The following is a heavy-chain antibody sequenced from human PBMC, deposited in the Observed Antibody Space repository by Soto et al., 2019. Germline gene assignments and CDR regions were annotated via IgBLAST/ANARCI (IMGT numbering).Heavy chain of an antibody. CDR3: AKDRVPSIVVVVAATDWFDP. Sequence: PGGSLRLSCEASGFTFSSYAMSWVRQAPGKGLEWVSAISGSGGSTYYADSVKGRFTISRDNSKNTLYLQMNSLRAEDTAVYYCAKDRVPSIVVVVAATDWFDPWGQGTLVTVSS. D-gene: IGHD2-15*01. J-gene: IGHJ5*02. CDR1: GFTFSSYA. V-gene: IGHV3-23*01. CDR2: ISGSGGST.